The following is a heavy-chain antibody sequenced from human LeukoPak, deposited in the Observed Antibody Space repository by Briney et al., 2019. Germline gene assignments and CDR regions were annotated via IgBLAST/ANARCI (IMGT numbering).Heavy chain of an antibody. V-gene: IGHV3-64*01. CDR3: ARERTSGWDAFDF. J-gene: IGHJ4*02. CDR2: ISNNGDST. D-gene: IGHD6-19*01. Sequence: PGGSLRLSCAASGFTFSSYAMHWVRQAPGKGLEYVSAISNNGDSTFYAKSVKGRFTISRDNSKNTLYLQMNSLRAEDTAVYYCARERTSGWDAFDFWGQGTLVTVSS. CDR1: GFTFSSYA.